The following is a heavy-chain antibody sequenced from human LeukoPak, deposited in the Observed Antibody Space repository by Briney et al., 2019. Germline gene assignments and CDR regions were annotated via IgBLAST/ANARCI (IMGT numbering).Heavy chain of an antibody. CDR2: IYYSGST. D-gene: IGHD3-3*01. CDR3: ARAMYYDFWSGYTTHNWFDP. CDR1: GGSISSYY. V-gene: IGHV4-59*01. J-gene: IGHJ5*02. Sequence: PSETLSLTCTVSGGSISSYYWSWIRQPPGKGLEWIGYIYYSGSTNYNPSLKSRVTISVDTSQNQFSLKLSSVTAADTAVYYCARAMYYDFWSGYTTHNWFDPWGQGTLVTVSS.